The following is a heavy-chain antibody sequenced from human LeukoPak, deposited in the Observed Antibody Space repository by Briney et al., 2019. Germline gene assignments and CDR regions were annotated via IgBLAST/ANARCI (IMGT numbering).Heavy chain of an antibody. CDR3: AQTYGYGYDY. D-gene: IGHD5-18*01. CDR2: IIPIFGTA. J-gene: IGHJ4*02. V-gene: IGHV1-69*13. CDR1: GYTFTGYY. Sequence: SVKVSCKASGYTFTGYYMHWVRQAPGQGLEWMGGIIPIFGTANYAQKFQGRVTITADESTSTAYMELSSLRSEDTAVYYCAQTYGYGYDYWGQGTLVTVSS.